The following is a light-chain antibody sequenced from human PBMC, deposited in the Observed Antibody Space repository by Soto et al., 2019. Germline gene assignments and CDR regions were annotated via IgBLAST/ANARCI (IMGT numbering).Light chain of an antibody. CDR3: QQYNDWPRT. CDR1: QSISSW. V-gene: IGKV1-5*01. Sequence: DIQMTQSPSTLSASVGYRFTITCRASQSISSWLSWYQQKPGKAPRLLIYDASSLESGVPSRFSGSGSGTQFTLTISSLQPEDSAVYHCQQYNDWPRTFGQGTTVDI. J-gene: IGKJ1*01. CDR2: DAS.